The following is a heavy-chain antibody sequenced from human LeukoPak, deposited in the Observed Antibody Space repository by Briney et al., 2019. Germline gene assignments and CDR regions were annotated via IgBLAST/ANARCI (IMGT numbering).Heavy chain of an antibody. V-gene: IGHV4-39*01. CDR1: GGSISSSSYY. CDR2: IYYSGST. CDR3: ARPEVVTSWFDP. D-gene: IGHD4-23*01. Sequence: SETLSLTCTVSGGSISSSSYYWGWIRQPPGKGLEWIGSIYYSGSTYYNPSLKSRVTISVDTSKNQFSLKLSSVAAADTAVYYCARPEVVTSWFDPWGQGTLVTVSS. J-gene: IGHJ5*02.